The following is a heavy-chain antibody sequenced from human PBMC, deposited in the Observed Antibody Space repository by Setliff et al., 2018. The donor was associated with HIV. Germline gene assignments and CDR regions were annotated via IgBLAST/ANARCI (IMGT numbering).Heavy chain of an antibody. V-gene: IGHV3-15*01. CDR1: GLTFTHAW. J-gene: IGHJ5*01. CDR2: VKSESDGGAI. CDR3: ARGGANPSWFDS. D-gene: IGHD3-16*01. Sequence: PGGSLRLSCVASGLTFTHAWMNWVRRAPGKGLEWVGRVKSESDGGAIDYAAPVRGRFTISRDVSKQTLYLQMNGLRLEDTATYYCARGGANPSWFDSWGQGTRVTVSS.